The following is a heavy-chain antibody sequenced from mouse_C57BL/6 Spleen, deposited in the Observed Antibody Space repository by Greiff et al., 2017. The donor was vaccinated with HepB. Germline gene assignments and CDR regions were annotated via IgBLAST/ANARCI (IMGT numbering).Heavy chain of an antibody. D-gene: IGHD1-1*02. Sequence: EVMLVESGGGLVKPGGSLKLSCAASGFTFSDYGMHWVRQAPEKGLEWVAYISSGSSTIYYADTVKGRFTISRDNAKNTLFLQMTSLRSEDTAMYYCARGVDGYAMDYWGQGTSVTVSS. J-gene: IGHJ4*01. V-gene: IGHV5-17*01. CDR3: ARGVDGYAMDY. CDR1: GFTFSDYG. CDR2: ISSGSSTI.